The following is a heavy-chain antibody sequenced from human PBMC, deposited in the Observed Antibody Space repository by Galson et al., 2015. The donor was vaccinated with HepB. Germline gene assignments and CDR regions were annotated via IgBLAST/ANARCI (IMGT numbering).Heavy chain of an antibody. V-gene: IGHV3-48*01. CDR3: ARDPGRESSGGTFDY. CDR2: ITSSSNTI. CDR1: EFSFSAHG. D-gene: IGHD3-10*01. Sequence: SLRLSCAASEFSFSAHGMHWVRQVPGRGLEWLSYITSSSNTIRYADSVQGRFTTSRDNDKRSLYLQMNSLRAEDTALYFCARDPGRESSGGTFDYWGQGTLVTASS. J-gene: IGHJ4*02.